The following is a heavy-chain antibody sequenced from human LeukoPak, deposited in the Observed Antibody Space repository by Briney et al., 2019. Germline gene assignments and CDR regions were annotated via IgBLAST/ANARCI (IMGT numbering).Heavy chain of an antibody. Sequence: SETLSLTCTVSGGSISSSSYYWGWIRQPPGKGLEWIGSIYYSGSTYYNPSLKSRVTISVDTSKNQFSLKLSSVTAADTAVYYCASVVVAPLVYFGYWGQGTLVTVSS. CDR1: GGSISSSSYY. J-gene: IGHJ4*02. CDR3: ASVVVAPLVYFGY. D-gene: IGHD2-15*01. V-gene: IGHV4-39*01. CDR2: IYYSGST.